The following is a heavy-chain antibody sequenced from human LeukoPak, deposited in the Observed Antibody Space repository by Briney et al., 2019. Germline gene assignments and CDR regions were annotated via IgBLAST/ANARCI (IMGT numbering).Heavy chain of an antibody. CDR3: ARGRWSATGSPHFDY. D-gene: IGHD2-8*02. CDR2: LNPNSGGS. Sequence: PGASVKVSCKASGYTFSNYAINWVRQAAGRGLEWVGWLNPNSGGSGYAQNFQGRVTMTRITSTTTAYMELSSLRSDDTAVYYCARGRWSATGSPHFDYWGQGALVTVSS. V-gene: IGHV1-8*02. J-gene: IGHJ4*02. CDR1: GYTFSNYA.